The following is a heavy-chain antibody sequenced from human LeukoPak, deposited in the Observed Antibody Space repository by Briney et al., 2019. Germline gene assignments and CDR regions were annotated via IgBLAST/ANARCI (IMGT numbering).Heavy chain of an antibody. Sequence: ASVKVSCKASGYTLTSYGISWVRQAPGQGLEWMGWISAYNGNTNYAQKLQGRVTMTTDTSTSTAYMELRSLRSDDTAVYYCARVGEMMDTAMVFDYWGQGTLVTVSS. CDR1: GYTLTSYG. CDR3: ARVGEMMDTAMVFDY. V-gene: IGHV1-18*01. CDR2: ISAYNGNT. J-gene: IGHJ4*02. D-gene: IGHD5-18*01.